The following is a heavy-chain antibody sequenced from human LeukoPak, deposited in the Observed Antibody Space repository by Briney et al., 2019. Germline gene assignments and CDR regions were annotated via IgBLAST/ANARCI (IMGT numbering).Heavy chain of an antibody. J-gene: IGHJ4*02. CDR2: ISSSGSTI. CDR3: ASQETGFYYFDY. CDR1: GFTFSNYE. V-gene: IGHV3-48*03. Sequence: GGSLRLSCAASGFTFSNYEMNWVRQAPGKGLEWVSYISSSGSTIYYADSVKGRFTISRDNAKNSLYLQMNSLRDEDTAFYYCASQETGFYYFDYWGQGTLVTVSS. D-gene: IGHD3-3*01.